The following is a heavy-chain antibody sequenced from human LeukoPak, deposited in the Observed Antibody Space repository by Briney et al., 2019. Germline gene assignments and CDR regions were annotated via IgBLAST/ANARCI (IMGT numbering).Heavy chain of an antibody. CDR2: IYYSGST. J-gene: IGHJ4*02. Sequence: PSETLSLTCTVSGGSISSSSYYWGWIRQPPGKGLEWIGSIYYSGSTYYNPSLKSRVTISVDTSKNQFSLKLSSVTAADTAVYYCAGVRRYYYGSGSYCFDYWGQGTLVTVSS. CDR3: AGVRRYYYGSGSYCFDY. D-gene: IGHD3-10*01. V-gene: IGHV4-39*07. CDR1: GGSISSSSYY.